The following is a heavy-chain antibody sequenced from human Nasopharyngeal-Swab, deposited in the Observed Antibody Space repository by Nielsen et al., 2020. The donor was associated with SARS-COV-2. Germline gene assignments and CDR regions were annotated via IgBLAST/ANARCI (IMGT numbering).Heavy chain of an antibody. J-gene: IGHJ6*03. CDR3: ARGGVPGYYYYYYYMDV. CDR1: GYTFTSYD. Sequence: ASVKVSCKASGYTFTSYDINWVRQATGQGLEWMGWMNPTSGNTGYAQKFPGRVTMTRNTSISTAYMELSSLRSEDTAVYYCARGGVPGYYYYYYYMDVWGKGTTVTVSS. CDR2: MNPTSGNT. V-gene: IGHV1-8*01. D-gene: IGHD3-10*01.